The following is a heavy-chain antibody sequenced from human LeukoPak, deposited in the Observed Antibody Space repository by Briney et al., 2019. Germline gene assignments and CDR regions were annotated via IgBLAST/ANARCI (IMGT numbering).Heavy chain of an antibody. J-gene: IGHJ4*02. CDR2: IRYDGSNK. Sequence: GGSLRLSCAASGFTFSSYGMHWVRQAPGKGLEWVTFIRYDGSNKYYADSVKGRFTISRDNSKNTLYLQMNSLRAEDTAVYFCVRGVTSGWFFDYWGQGTLVSVSS. CDR3: VRGVTSGWFFDY. V-gene: IGHV3-30*02. CDR1: GFTFSSYG. D-gene: IGHD6-19*01.